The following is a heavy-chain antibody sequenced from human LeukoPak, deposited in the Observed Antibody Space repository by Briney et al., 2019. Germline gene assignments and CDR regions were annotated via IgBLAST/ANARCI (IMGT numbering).Heavy chain of an antibody. CDR2: IYYSGST. J-gene: IGHJ5*02. D-gene: IGHD3-10*01. Sequence: SETLSLTCSVSGGSISSGDYYWSWIRQPPGKVLEWIGHIYYSGSTHHNPSLKSRVPIPVDTSKDQFSRKPSSVTPTDTAVYYCPRSLLSAGPGSYGFYPRGQGTLVTVSS. CDR1: GGSISSGDYY. CDR3: PRSLLSAGPGSYGFYP. V-gene: IGHV4-30-4*01.